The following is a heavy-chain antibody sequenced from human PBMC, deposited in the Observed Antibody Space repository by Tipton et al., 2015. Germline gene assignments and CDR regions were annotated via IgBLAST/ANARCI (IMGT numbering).Heavy chain of an antibody. CDR2: IYYSGST. CDR3: ARRAQYRSSSAYYYGMDV. J-gene: IGHJ6*02. CDR1: GGSISSSTSY. D-gene: IGHD6-6*01. V-gene: IGHV4-39*02. Sequence: TLSLTCTVSGGSISSSTSYWAWIRQPPGKGLEWIGDIYYSGSTYYNPSLKSRVTISVDTSKNHFSLNLTSATAADRAVYYCARRAQYRSSSAYYYGMDVWGQGTTVTVSS.